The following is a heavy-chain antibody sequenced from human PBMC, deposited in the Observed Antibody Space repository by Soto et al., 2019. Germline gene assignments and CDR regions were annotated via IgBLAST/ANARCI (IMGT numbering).Heavy chain of an antibody. CDR2: IYHSGST. D-gene: IGHD2-2*01. J-gene: IGHJ4*02. V-gene: IGHV4-4*02. CDR1: RGSISSSDW. CDR3: ARGSGCSTSSCNLDY. Sequence: PSETLSLTCAVSRGSISSSDWWSWVRQPPGKGLEWIGDIYHSGSTNYNPSLKSRVTISVDTSKNQFSLNLNSVTAADTAVYYCARGSGCSTSSCNLDYWGQGTLVTVSS.